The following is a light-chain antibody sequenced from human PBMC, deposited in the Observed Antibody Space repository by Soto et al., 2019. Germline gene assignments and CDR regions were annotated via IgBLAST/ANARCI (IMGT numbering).Light chain of an antibody. CDR1: QTVTNNF. CDR2: GAS. Sequence: IVLTQSPGTLSLSPGERATLSCRASQTVTNNFLAWYQEKPGRGPRLLIYGASTRATGIPDRFSGSGSGTDFTLTISRLDPEDFAIYYCQQYIGGTFGQGTKVEIK. V-gene: IGKV3-20*01. J-gene: IGKJ1*01. CDR3: QQYIGGT.